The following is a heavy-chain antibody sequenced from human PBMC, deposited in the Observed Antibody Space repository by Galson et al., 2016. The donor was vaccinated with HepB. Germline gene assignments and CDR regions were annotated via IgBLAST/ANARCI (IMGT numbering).Heavy chain of an antibody. V-gene: IGHV3-33*01. Sequence: SLRLSCAASGFTFSSFAMHWVRQAPGNGLEWVALIRSDGSNEYYADSVKCRFTISRDNSKNTVYLQMNSLSAEDTAVYYCARDSRQTGEGAFNLWGQGTMVTVSS. CDR1: GFTFSSFA. CDR3: ARDSRQTGEGAFNL. D-gene: IGHD7-27*01. CDR2: IRSDGSNE. J-gene: IGHJ3*01.